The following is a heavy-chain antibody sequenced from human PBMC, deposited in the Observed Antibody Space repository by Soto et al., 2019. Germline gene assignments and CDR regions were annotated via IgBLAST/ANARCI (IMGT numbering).Heavy chain of an antibody. Sequence: LRLSCAASGFTLSTYDMHWVRQATGKGLEWVAALSYAGDTYYPGSVKGRFTVSRESAKNSLYLQMNSLTAGEAAVYYCAKGPHPASGNYSMDVWGQGTTVTVSS. D-gene: IGHD3-10*01. V-gene: IGHV3-13*01. CDR3: AKGPHPASGNYSMDV. CDR1: GFTLSTYD. CDR2: LSYAGDT. J-gene: IGHJ6*03.